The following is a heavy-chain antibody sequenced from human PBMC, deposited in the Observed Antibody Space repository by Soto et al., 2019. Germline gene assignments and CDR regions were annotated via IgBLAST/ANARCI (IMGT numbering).Heavy chain of an antibody. CDR2: ICYSGST. V-gene: IGHV4-31*03. CDR3: ARGRTSSPTPGDY. D-gene: IGHD2-2*01. Sequence: QVQLQESGPGLVKPSQTLSLTCTVSGGSISSGGYYWSWIRQHPGKGLEWIGYICYSGSTYYNPSLKSRVTISVDTSKNQFSLKVSSVTAADTAVYYCARGRTSSPTPGDYWGQGTLVTVSS. J-gene: IGHJ4*02. CDR1: GGSISSGGYY.